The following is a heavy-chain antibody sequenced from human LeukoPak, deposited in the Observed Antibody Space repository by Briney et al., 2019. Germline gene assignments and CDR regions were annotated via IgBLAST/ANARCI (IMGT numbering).Heavy chain of an antibody. CDR2: ISGSGGST. D-gene: IGHD2-15*01. J-gene: IGHJ4*02. CDR3: ATYCSGGSCYQGVPFDY. V-gene: IGHV3-23*01. CDR1: GFTFSSYA. Sequence: GGSLRLSCAASGFTFSSYAMSWVRQAPGKGLEWVSAISGSGGSTYYADSVKGRFTISRDNSKNTLYLQMNSLRAEDTAVYYCATYCSGGSCYQGVPFDYWGQGTLVTVSS.